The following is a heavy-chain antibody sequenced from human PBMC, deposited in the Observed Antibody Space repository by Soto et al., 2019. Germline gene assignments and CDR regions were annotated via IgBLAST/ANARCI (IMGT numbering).Heavy chain of an antibody. Sequence: QVQLVQSGAEVKKPGASVKVSCKASGYTFTSYGISWVRQAPGQGLEWMGWISAYNGNTNYAQKLQGRVTMTTDTSTSTAYMELRSLRSDDTAVYYCARDRQRYCISTSCSLYYSMDVWGQGTTVTVSS. J-gene: IGHJ6*02. CDR3: ARDRQRYCISTSCSLYYSMDV. CDR2: ISAYNGNT. V-gene: IGHV1-18*01. D-gene: IGHD2-2*01. CDR1: GYTFTSYG.